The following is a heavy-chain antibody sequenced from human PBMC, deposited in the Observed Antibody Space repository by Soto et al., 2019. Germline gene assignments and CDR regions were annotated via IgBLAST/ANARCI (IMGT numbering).Heavy chain of an antibody. CDR2: ISDAAGSA. J-gene: IGHJ3*01. D-gene: IGHD4-17*01. CDR3: ARPYGGKIGDAPDL. V-gene: IGHV3-23*01. Sequence: HPWGSLRLSCVASGFTFISYAISLCRQFPLKGLEWVSTISDAAGSAYYVDSVKGRFTISRDNSKKTLYLQMNSLRAEDSAVYYCARPYGGKIGDAPDLWGPGTMVTVSS. CDR1: GFTFISYA.